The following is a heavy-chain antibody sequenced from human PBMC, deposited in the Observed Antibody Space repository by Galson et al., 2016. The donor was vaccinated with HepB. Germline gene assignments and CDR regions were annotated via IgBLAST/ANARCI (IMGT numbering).Heavy chain of an antibody. Sequence: SLRLSCAASGFTVSSNYMSWVRQAPGKGLEWVSVIYSGGSTYYANSVRGRFAISKDNSKNTLDLQMNSLRAEDTAVYYCARDVYYDGSGPDFSYGMDVWGQGTTVTVSS. CDR2: IYSGGST. J-gene: IGHJ6*02. CDR3: ARDVYYDGSGPDFSYGMDV. D-gene: IGHD3-10*01. V-gene: IGHV3-66*01. CDR1: GFTVSSNY.